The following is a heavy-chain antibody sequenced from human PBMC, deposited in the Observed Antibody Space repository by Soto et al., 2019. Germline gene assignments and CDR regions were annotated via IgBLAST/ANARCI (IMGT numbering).Heavy chain of an antibody. CDR3: TRFSMPRVYGMDV. D-gene: IGHD2-2*01. CDR2: IRSKAYGGTT. CDR1: GFTFGDYA. V-gene: IGHV3-49*03. Sequence: GGSLRLSCTASGFTFGDYAMSWFRQAPGKGLEWVGFIRSKAYGGTTEYAASVKGRFTISRDDSKSIAYLQMNSLKTEDAAVYYCTRFSMPRVYGMDVWGQGTRSPSP. J-gene: IGHJ6*02.